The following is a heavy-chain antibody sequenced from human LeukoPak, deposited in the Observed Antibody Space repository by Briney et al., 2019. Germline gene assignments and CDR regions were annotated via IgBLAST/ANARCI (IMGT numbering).Heavy chain of an antibody. CDR3: AKEYYYDSSGYPDY. CDR2: IRYDGSNK. CDR1: GFTFSSYG. D-gene: IGHD3-22*01. Sequence: GGSLRLSCAASGFTFSSYGMHWVRQAPGKGLEWVAFIRYDGSNKYYADSVKGRFTISRDNSKNTLYLQMNSLRAEDTAVYYCAKEYYYDSSGYPDYWGQGTLVTVSS. V-gene: IGHV3-30*02. J-gene: IGHJ4*02.